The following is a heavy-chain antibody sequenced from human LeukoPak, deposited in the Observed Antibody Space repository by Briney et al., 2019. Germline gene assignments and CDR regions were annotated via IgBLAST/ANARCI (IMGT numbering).Heavy chain of an antibody. J-gene: IGHJ4*02. Sequence: PGGSLRLSCAASGFTFSSYDMHWVRQATGKGLEWVSAIGTAGDTYYPGSVKGRFTISRENAKNSLYLQMNSLRAGDTAVYYCARGAVYSSSWPYYFDYWGQGTLVTVSS. CDR3: ARGAVYSSSWPYYFDY. CDR1: GFTFSSYD. CDR2: IGTAGDT. D-gene: IGHD6-13*01. V-gene: IGHV3-13*01.